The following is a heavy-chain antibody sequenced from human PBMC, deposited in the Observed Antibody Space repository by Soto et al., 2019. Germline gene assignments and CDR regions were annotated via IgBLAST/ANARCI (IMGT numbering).Heavy chain of an antibody. CDR3: ARERSVVVGATFYYYGTDV. Sequence: SETLSLTCAVSGYSISSGYYWGWIRQPPGKGLEWIGSIYHSGSTYYNPSLKSRVTISVDTSKNQFSLKLSSVTAADTAVYYCARERSVVVGATFYYYGTDVWGQGTTVTV. V-gene: IGHV4-38-2*02. CDR1: GYSISSGYY. CDR2: IYHSGST. J-gene: IGHJ6*02. D-gene: IGHD1-26*01.